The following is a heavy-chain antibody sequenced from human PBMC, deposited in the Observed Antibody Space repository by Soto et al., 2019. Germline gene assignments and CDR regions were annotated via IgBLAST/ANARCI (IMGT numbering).Heavy chain of an antibody. D-gene: IGHD5-12*01. V-gene: IGHV3-23*01. CDR1: GFIFSNYG. CDR3: ARDVSGYGY. J-gene: IGHJ4*02. Sequence: PGGSLRLSCAASGFIFSNYGMSWVRQAPGKGLEWVSRISGSSGTTFYADSVKGRFTVSRDNSKNTLYLQMNSLRAEDTAVYYCARDVSGYGYWGQGALVTVSS. CDR2: ISGSSGTT.